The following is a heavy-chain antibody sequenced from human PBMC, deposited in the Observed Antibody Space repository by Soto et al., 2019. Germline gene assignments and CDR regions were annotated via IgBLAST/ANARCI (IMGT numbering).Heavy chain of an antibody. CDR1: GFTFSNAW. Sequence: EVQLVESGGGLVKPGGSLRLSCAASGFTFSNAWMSWVRQAPGKGLEWVGRIKSKTDGGTTDYAAPVKGRFTISRDDSKNTLYLQMNSLKTEDTAVYYCTTGKTPTYYYGMDVWGQGTTVTVSS. CDR2: IKSKTDGGTT. CDR3: TTGKTPTYYYGMDV. J-gene: IGHJ6*02. V-gene: IGHV3-15*01.